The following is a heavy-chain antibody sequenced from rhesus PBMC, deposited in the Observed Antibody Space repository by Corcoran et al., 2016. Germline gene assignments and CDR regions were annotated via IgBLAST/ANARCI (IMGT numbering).Heavy chain of an antibody. J-gene: IGHJ4*01. CDR3: ASSNYRVAN. D-gene: IGHD1-44*01. CDR2: TNPQNGNT. Sequence: QVQLVQSWAEVKKPGSSVKVSCKASGYTFTDYYMHWVRQAPRKGLEWMGWTNPQNGNTKYAQKCQGRVTMTRDKSTSTAYMELSSLRSEDTAVYYCASSNYRVANWGQGVLVTVSS. CDR1: GYTFTDYY. V-gene: IGHV1S2*01.